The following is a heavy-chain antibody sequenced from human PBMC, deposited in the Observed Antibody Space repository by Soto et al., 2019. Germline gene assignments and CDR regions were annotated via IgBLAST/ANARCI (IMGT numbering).Heavy chain of an antibody. V-gene: IGHV3-33*01. Sequence: PGGSRRRSWVPSGFAVSSFGMHWVRQAPGKGLEWVAIIWYDGSDKYYGDSVKGRFTISRDNSKNTLFLQMNSLRAEDTAVYHCAFGNLSYYFDYWGQGTPVTVSS. D-gene: IGHD3-16*01. CDR3: AFGNLSYYFDY. CDR1: GFAVSSFG. J-gene: IGHJ4*02. CDR2: IWYDGSDK.